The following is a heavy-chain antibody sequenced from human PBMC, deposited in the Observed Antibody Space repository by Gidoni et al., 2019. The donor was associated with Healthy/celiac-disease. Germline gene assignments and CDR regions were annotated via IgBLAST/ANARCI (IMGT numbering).Heavy chain of an antibody. D-gene: IGHD3-10*01. CDR1: GFPFSSYW. CDR2: IKQDGSEK. J-gene: IGHJ4*02. Sequence: EVQLVGSGGGLVQPGGSLRLSCAASGFPFSSYWLSWVRQATGKGLEWVANIKQDGSEKYYVDSVKGRFTISRDNAKNSLYLQMNSLRAEDTAVYYCAREGDKEFAYFDYWGQGTLVTVSS. V-gene: IGHV3-7*03. CDR3: AREGDKEFAYFDY.